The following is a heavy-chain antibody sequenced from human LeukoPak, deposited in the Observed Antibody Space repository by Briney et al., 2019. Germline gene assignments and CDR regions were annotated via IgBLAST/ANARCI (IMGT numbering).Heavy chain of an antibody. CDR3: ARGSEWNSFDP. D-gene: IGHD3-3*01. CDR2: IYYSGST. V-gene: IGHV4-59*01. J-gene: IGHJ5*02. CDR1: GGSFSGYY. Sequence: PSETLSLTCAVYGGSFSGYYWSWIRQPPGKGLEWIGYIYYSGSTNYNPSLKSRVTISVDTSKNQFSLKLSSVTAADTAVYYCARGSEWNSFDPWGQGTLVTVSS.